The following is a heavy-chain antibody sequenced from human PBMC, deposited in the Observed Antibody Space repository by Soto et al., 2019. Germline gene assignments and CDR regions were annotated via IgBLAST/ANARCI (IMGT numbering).Heavy chain of an antibody. CDR3: AKDERGIAVGDYDY. Sequence: GGSLRLSCAASGFTFSSYAMSWVRQAPGKGLEWVSAISGSGGSTYYADSVKGRLTISRDNSKNTLYLQMNSLRAEDTAVYYCAKDERGIAVGDYDYWGQGTLVTVSS. V-gene: IGHV3-23*01. CDR2: ISGSGGST. J-gene: IGHJ4*02. D-gene: IGHD6-19*01. CDR1: GFTFSSYA.